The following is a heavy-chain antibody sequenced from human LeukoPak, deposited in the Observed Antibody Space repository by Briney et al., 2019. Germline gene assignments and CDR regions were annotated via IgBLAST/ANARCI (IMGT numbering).Heavy chain of an antibody. J-gene: IGHJ4*02. D-gene: IGHD3-3*01. CDR2: ISGSGGST. Sequence: PGGSLRLSCAASGFTFSSYAMSWVRQAPAKGQEWVSAISGSGGSTYYADSVKGRFTISRDNSKNTLYLQMNSLRAEDTAVYYCAKARVWSGYIFDYWGQGTLVAVSS. V-gene: IGHV3-23*01. CDR3: AKARVWSGYIFDY. CDR1: GFTFSSYA.